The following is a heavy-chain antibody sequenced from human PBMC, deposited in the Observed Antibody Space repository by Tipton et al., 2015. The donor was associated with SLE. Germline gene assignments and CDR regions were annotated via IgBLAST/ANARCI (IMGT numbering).Heavy chain of an antibody. CDR2: ACCSDTP. V-gene: IGHV4-38-2*01. CDR1: GYSISGGFY. D-gene: IGHD2-15*01. CDR3: MRRGDWWGWFDP. Sequence: LRLSCAVSGYSISGGFYWGWVRRPPGKGLEWLGSACCSDTPYSNPSLTSRVTISIDTSRNQFSLKLRSVTAADTAIYYCMRRGDWWGWFDPWGQGALVTVSS. J-gene: IGHJ5*02.